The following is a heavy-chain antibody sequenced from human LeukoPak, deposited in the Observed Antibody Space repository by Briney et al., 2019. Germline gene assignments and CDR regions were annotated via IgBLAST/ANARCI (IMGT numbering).Heavy chain of an antibody. Sequence: GGSLRLSCAVSGFTFDDYTMHWVRQAPGKGLEWVSLISWDGGSTYYADSVKGRFTISRDNSKNSLYLQMNSLRTEDTALYYCAKDWGATTAYYYYGMDVWGQGTTVTVSS. V-gene: IGHV3-43*01. J-gene: IGHJ6*02. CDR2: ISWDGGST. D-gene: IGHD1-26*01. CDR1: GFTFDDYT. CDR3: AKDWGATTAYYYYGMDV.